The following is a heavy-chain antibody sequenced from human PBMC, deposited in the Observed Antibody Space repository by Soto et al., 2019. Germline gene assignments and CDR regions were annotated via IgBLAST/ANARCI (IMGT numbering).Heavy chain of an antibody. CDR3: AKGQTYCSSASCYFLPRVDGP. D-gene: IGHD2-2*01. Sequence: EVQLVESGGGLVQPGRSLRLSCAASGFTFDDYAMHWVRQAPGRGLEWVSGISSNSGSVGYAYSVQGRFTISRDNAKTYLSLEMNSLRPEDTAWYYCAKGQTYCSSASCYFLPRVDGPWGQGTLVSVSS. CDR2: ISSNSGSV. V-gene: IGHV3-9*01. CDR1: GFTFDDYA. J-gene: IGHJ5*02.